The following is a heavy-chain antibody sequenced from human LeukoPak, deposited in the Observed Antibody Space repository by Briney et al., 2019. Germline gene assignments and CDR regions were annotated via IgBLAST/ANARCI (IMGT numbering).Heavy chain of an antibody. J-gene: IGHJ4*02. CDR3: AKGKVGAGLELDY. D-gene: IGHD1-26*01. V-gene: IGHV3-30*18. Sequence: QSGGSLRLSCAASGFTFSSYGMHWVRQAPGKGLEWVAVISYDGSNKHYADSVKGRFTISRDNSKNTLYLQMNSLRAEDTAVYYCAKGKVGAGLELDYWGQGTLVTVSS. CDR2: ISYDGSNK. CDR1: GFTFSSYG.